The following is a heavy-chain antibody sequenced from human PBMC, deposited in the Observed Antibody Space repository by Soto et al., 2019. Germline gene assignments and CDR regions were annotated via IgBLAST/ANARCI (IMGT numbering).Heavy chain of an antibody. CDR3: AIVLAYYNYYYHMDV. CDR1: GGSISSYY. D-gene: IGHD3-10*01. V-gene: IGHV4-59*01. CDR2: IYYSGST. J-gene: IGHJ6*03. Sequence: PSETLSLTCTVSGGSISSYYWSWIRQPPGKGLEWIGYIYYSGSTNYNPSLKSRVTISVDTSKNQFSLKLSSVTTADTAVYYCAIVLAYYNYYYHMDVWGQGSTVPGSS.